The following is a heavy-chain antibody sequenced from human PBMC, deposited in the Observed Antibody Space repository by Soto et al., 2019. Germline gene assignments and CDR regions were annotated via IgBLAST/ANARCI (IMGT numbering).Heavy chain of an antibody. CDR1: GFTFSTYA. CDR3: ARLDGGTTRFGNSFDY. CDR2: ISGGGSGT. J-gene: IGHJ4*02. V-gene: IGHV3-23*01. D-gene: IGHD1-7*01. Sequence: GGSLRLSCAASGFTFSTYATSWVRQAPGKGLEWVSTISGGGSGTYHADSVKGRFTISRDNSKNTLYLQMNSLRAEDTAIYYCARLDGGTTRFGNSFDYWGQGTLVTVSS.